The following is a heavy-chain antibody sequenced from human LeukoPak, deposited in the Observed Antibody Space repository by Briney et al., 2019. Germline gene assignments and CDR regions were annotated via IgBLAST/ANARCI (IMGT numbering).Heavy chain of an antibody. CDR3: ARGPITTRSHFDY. V-gene: IGHV1-69*13. D-gene: IGHD3-22*01. J-gene: IGHJ4*02. CDR2: IIPIFATA. Sequence: SVKVSCKASGGTFSSYAISWVRQAPGQGLEWMGGIIPIFATANYAQKFQGRVTITADESTSTAYMELSSLRSEDTAVYYCARGPITTRSHFDYWGQGALVTVSS. CDR1: GGTFSSYA.